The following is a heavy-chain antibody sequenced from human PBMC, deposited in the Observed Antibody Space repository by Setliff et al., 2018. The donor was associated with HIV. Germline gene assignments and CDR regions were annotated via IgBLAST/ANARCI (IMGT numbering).Heavy chain of an antibody. V-gene: IGHV3-74*01. D-gene: IGHD1-20*01. Sequence: GSLRLSCAASGFSFSNYWMHWVRQAPGKGLVWVSRINSDGSSTSYADSVKGRFTISRDNPKNMLYLQMNSLRGEDTAGYYCVRDITTCWDVWGQGTTVTVSS. CDR3: VRDITTCWDV. CDR1: GFSFSNYW. CDR2: INSDGSST. J-gene: IGHJ6*02.